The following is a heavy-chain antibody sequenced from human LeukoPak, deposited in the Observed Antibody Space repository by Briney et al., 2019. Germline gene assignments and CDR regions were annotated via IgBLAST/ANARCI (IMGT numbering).Heavy chain of an antibody. CDR3: GGAGASHNAFDI. D-gene: IGHD1-26*01. CDR1: GFTFSSYS. J-gene: IGHJ3*02. V-gene: IGHV3-21*01. Sequence: GGSLRLSCAASGFTFSSYSMNWVRQAPGKGLEWVSSISSTNSYIYYADSLKGRFTISRDNAKNSLYLQMNSLRAEDTAVYYCGGAGASHNAFDIWGQGTMVTVSS. CDR2: ISSTNSYI.